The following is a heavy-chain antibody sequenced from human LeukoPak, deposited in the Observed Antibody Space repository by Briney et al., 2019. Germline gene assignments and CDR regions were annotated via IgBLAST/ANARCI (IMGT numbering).Heavy chain of an antibody. J-gene: IGHJ6*02. D-gene: IGHD3-22*01. Sequence: SETLSLTCTVSGGSISSYYWSWIWQPPGKGLEWIGYIYYSGGTNYNPSLKSRVTISVDTSKNQFSLKLSSVTAADTAVYYCARGRFYDTNWGQGTTVTVSS. CDR1: GGSISSYY. CDR2: IYYSGGT. V-gene: IGHV4-59*01. CDR3: ARGRFYDTN.